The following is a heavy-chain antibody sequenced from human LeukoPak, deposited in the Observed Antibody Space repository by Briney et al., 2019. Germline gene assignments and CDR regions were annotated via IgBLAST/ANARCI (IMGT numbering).Heavy chain of an antibody. CDR3: ARDSGSGGEDYMDV. CDR2: INPNSGGT. CDR1: GSAFTDYY. Sequence: ASVKVSCKASGSAFTDYYMHWVRQAPGQGLEWMGWINPNSGGTNYTQKFQGRVTMTRDTSISTAYMELSRLRSDDTAVYYCARDSGSGGEDYMDVWGKGTTVTVSS. V-gene: IGHV1-2*02. J-gene: IGHJ6*03. D-gene: IGHD2-15*01.